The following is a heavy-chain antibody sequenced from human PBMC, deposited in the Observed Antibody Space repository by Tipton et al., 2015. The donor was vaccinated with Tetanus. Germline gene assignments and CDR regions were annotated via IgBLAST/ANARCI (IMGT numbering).Heavy chain of an antibody. Sequence: QSGAEVKKPGESLKISCKASGHNSRSYWVSWVRQMPGKGLEWMGIIYPGDSDATYNPSFQGQVTISADKSISTAYMEVSRLRSDDTAIYYCARGMDYDSSGIDNFWGQGTLVTVSS. J-gene: IGHJ4*02. CDR2: IYPGDSDA. CDR1: GHNSRSYW. D-gene: IGHD3-22*01. V-gene: IGHV5-51*01. CDR3: ARGMDYDSSGIDNF.